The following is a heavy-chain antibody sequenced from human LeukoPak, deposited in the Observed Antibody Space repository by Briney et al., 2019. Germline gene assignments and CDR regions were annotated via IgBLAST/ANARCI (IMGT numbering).Heavy chain of an antibody. D-gene: IGHD6-13*01. J-gene: IGHJ6*04. CDR1: GFTFNDYD. CDR2: ISYDGSNE. Sequence: GGSLRLSCAASGFTFNDYDIHWVRQAPGQGLDWVALISYDGSNEYYADSVKGRFTISRDNSRDTLYLQMNSLRADDTAIYYCAREDSSSEDYYYYGMDVWGKGTTVTVSS. CDR3: AREDSSSEDYYYYGMDV. V-gene: IGHV3-30*04.